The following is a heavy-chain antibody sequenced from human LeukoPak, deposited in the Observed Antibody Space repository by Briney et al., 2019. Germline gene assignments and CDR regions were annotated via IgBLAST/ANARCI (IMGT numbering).Heavy chain of an antibody. V-gene: IGHV3-15*01. CDR3: TTAGDGYIEFDY. CDR1: GFTFSNAW. Sequence: PGGSLRLSCAASGFTFSNAWMSWVRQAPGKGLEWVGRIKSKTDGGTTDYAAPVKGRSTISRDDSKNTLYLQMNSLKTEDTAVYYCTTAGDGYIEFDYWGQGTLVTVSS. J-gene: IGHJ4*02. CDR2: IKSKTDGGTT. D-gene: IGHD5-24*01.